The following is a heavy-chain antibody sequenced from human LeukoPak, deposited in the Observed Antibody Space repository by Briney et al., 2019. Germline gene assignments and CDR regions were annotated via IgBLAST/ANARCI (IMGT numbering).Heavy chain of an antibody. CDR2: MYYSGST. Sequence: PSETLSLTCTVSGGSITSSNYNWGWTRQPPGKGPEWIGSMYYSGSTYYNPSLKSRVTISVDTSKNQFSLKLSSVTAADTAVYYCARRDYYDSSGSLDYYYGMDVWGQGTTVTVSS. CDR1: GGSITSSNYN. J-gene: IGHJ6*02. CDR3: ARRDYYDSSGSLDYYYGMDV. D-gene: IGHD3-22*01. V-gene: IGHV4-39*01.